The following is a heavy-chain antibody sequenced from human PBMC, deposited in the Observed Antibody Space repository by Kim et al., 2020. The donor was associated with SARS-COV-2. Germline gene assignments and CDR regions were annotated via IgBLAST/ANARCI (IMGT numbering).Heavy chain of an antibody. CDR3: ARSRRVLRFLEWES. CDR2: IDWDDDK. V-gene: IGHV2-70*01. D-gene: IGHD3-3*01. J-gene: IGHJ5*02. CDR1: GFSLSTSGMC. Sequence: SGPTLVNPTQTLTLTCTFSGFSLSTSGMCVSWIRQPPGKALEWLALIDWDDDKYYSTSLKTRLTISKDTSKNQVVLTMTNMDPVDTATYYCARSRRVLRFLEWESWGQGTLVTVSS.